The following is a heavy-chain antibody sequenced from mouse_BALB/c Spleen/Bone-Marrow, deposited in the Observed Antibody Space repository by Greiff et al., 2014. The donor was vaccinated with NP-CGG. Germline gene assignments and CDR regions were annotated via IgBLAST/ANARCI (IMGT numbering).Heavy chain of an antibody. J-gene: IGHJ4*01. D-gene: IGHD2-1*01. V-gene: IGHV4-1*02. CDR1: GFDFSRFW. Sequence: VQLKESGGGLVQPGGSLKLSCAASGFDFSRFWMSWVRQAPGKGLEWIGEINPDSSTINYTPSLKGKFIISRDNAKNTLYLQMSKVKSEDIALYYCASLYYGNYYYAMDYWGQGTSVTVSS. CDR2: INPDSSTI. CDR3: ASLYYGNYYYAMDY.